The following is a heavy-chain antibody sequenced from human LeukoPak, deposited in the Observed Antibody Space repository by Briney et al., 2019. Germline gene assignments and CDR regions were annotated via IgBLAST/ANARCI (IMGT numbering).Heavy chain of an antibody. D-gene: IGHD6-25*01. CDR2: VYYGRSP. J-gene: IGHJ4*02. CDR3: ARSSGTGTFSY. V-gene: IGHV4-39*02. CDR1: GDSISRSTYY. Sequence: SETLSLTCTVSGDSISRSTYYWAWIRQPPGKGLEWIGSVYYGRSPYLNPSLESRATISVDTSKNHFSLKMSSVTAADTAVYYCARSSGTGTFSYWGQGTLVTVSS.